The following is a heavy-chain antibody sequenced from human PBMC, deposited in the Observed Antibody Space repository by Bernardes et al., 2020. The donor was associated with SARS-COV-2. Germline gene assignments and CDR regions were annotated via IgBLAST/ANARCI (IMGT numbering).Heavy chain of an antibody. CDR2: IKRDGSET. CDR1: GFKFSSFD. J-gene: IGHJ6*02. Sequence: GGSLRLSCAASGFKFSSFDMHWVRQAPGKGLEWVANIKRDGSETYYVDSVKGRFTISRDNAKNLVFLQMNSLRAEDTAVFYCVRSAGMDVWGQGTMVTVSS. CDR3: VRSAGMDV. V-gene: IGHV3-7*03.